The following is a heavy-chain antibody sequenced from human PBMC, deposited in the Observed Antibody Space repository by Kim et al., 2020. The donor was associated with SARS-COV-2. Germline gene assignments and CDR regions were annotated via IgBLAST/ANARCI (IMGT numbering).Heavy chain of an antibody. CDR1: GGSISSSSYY. Sequence: SETLSLTCTVSGGSISSSSYYWGWIRQPPGKGLEWIGSIYYSGSTYYNPSLKSRVTISVDTSKNQFSLKLSSVTAADTAVYYCARFRNIVVVPAAMDDAFDIWGQGTMVTVSS. CDR2: IYYSGST. D-gene: IGHD2-2*01. V-gene: IGHV4-39*01. CDR3: ARFRNIVVVPAAMDDAFDI. J-gene: IGHJ3*02.